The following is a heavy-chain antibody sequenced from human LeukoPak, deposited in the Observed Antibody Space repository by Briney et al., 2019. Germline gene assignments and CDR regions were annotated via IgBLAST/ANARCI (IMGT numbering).Heavy chain of an antibody. D-gene: IGHD4-23*01. CDR1: GGSISSGDYY. CDR3: ARVLDYGGNSGVVDY. Sequence: PSQTLSLTCTVSGGSISSGDYYWSWIRQPPGKGLEWIGYIYYSGSTYYNPSLKSRVTISVDTSKNQFSLKLSSVTAADTAVSYCARVLDYGGNSGVVDYWGQGTLVTVSS. CDR2: IYYSGST. V-gene: IGHV4-30-4*01. J-gene: IGHJ4*02.